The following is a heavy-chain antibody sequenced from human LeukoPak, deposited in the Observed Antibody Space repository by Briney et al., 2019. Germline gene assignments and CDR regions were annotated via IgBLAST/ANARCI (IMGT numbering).Heavy chain of an antibody. CDR2: ISSSSSYI. CDR3: ATSIAAKAAFDI. J-gene: IGHJ3*02. D-gene: IGHD6-13*01. Sequence: GGSLRLSCAGSGLSDSSYGGRWVRQAAWKGLEWVSSISSSSSYIYYADSVKGRFTISRDNAKNSLYMQMNSLRAEDTAVYYCATSIAAKAAFDIWGQGTMVTVSS. V-gene: IGHV3-21*01. CDR1: GLSDSSYG.